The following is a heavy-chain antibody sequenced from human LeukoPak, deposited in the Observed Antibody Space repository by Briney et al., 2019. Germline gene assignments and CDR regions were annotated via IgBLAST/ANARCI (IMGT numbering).Heavy chain of an antibody. J-gene: IGHJ5*02. CDR2: IYHSGST. CDR3: ARVDTAMAWENWFDP. D-gene: IGHD5-18*01. V-gene: IGHV4-38-2*01. Sequence: SETLSLTCAVSGYSVSSGYYWGWIRQPPGEGLEWIGSIYHSGSTYYNPSLKSRVTISVDTSKNQFSLKLSSVTAADTAVYYCARVDTAMAWENWFDPWGQGTLVTVSS. CDR1: GYSVSSGYY.